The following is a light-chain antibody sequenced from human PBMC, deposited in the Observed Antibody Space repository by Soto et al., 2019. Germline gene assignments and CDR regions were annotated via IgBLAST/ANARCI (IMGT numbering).Light chain of an antibody. CDR2: KAS. Sequence: DIQMTQSPSTLSASVGDRVTITCRASQSISSWLAWYQQKPGKAPKLLIYKASSLESGDPSRFSGSGSGTEFTLTISSLQPDDFANYYCQQYNNYWKFGQGTKVEIK. CDR3: QQYNNYWK. V-gene: IGKV1-5*03. J-gene: IGKJ1*01. CDR1: QSISSW.